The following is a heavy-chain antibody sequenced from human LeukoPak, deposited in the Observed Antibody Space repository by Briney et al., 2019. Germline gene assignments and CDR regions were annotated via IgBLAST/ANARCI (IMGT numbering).Heavy chain of an antibody. J-gene: IGHJ6*03. CDR2: INHSGST. CDR3: ARGVYYYGSGSYWVGYYYYYYMDV. D-gene: IGHD3-10*01. Sequence: PSETLSLTCAVYGGSFSGYYWSWIRQPPGKGLEWIGEINHSGSTNYSPCLKSRVTISVDTSKNQFSLKLSSVTAADTAVYYCARGVYYYGSGSYWVGYYYYYYMDVWGKGTTVTVSS. V-gene: IGHV4-34*01. CDR1: GGSFSGYY.